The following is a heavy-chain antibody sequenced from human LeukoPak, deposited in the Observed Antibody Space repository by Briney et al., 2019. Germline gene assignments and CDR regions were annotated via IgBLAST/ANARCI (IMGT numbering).Heavy chain of an antibody. CDR3: ARIWYYYDSSGYFFDY. CDR1: GGSISSSSYY. V-gene: IGHV4-39*07. D-gene: IGHD3-22*01. CDR2: IYYSGST. J-gene: IGHJ4*02. Sequence: SETLSLTCTVSGGSISSSSYYWGWIRQPPGKGLEWIGSIYYSGSTNYNPSLKSRVTISVDTSKNQFSLKLSSVTAADTAVYYCARIWYYYDSSGYFFDYWGQGTLVTVSS.